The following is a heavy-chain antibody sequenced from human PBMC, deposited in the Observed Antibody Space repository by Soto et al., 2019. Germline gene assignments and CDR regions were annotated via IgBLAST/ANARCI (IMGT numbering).Heavy chain of an antibody. V-gene: IGHV4-38-2*01. CDR2: VHHDGNA. CDR3: ARGYCSGGNCYSASDF. Sequence: SETLSLTCVVSGFAVRSTYFWCWIRQPPGKGLEWIGSVHHDGNAYYPPSVLGRVTISVDTANNQVSLSLRSVTAEDTATYYCARGYCSGGNCYSASDFWGQGTLVTVSS. D-gene: IGHD2-15*01. CDR1: GFAVRSTYF. J-gene: IGHJ4*02.